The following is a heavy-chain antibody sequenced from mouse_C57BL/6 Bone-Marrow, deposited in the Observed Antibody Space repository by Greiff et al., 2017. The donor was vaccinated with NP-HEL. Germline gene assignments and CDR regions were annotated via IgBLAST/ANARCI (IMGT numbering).Heavy chain of an antibody. D-gene: IGHD3-2*02. J-gene: IGHJ3*01. V-gene: IGHV5-12*01. CDR2: ISNGGGST. CDR1: GFTFSDYY. Sequence: EVQLVESGGGLVQPGGSLKLSCAASGFTFSDYYMYWVRQTPEKRLEWVAYISNGGGSTYYPDTVKGRFTISRDNAKNTLYLQMSRLKSEDTAMYYCARQLRLQGGFAYWGQGTLVTVS. CDR3: ARQLRLQGGFAY.